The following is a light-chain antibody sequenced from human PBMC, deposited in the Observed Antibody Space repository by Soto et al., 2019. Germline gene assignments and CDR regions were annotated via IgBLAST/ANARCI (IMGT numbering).Light chain of an antibody. CDR1: SSDVGGSNY. J-gene: IGLJ1*01. CDR2: DVS. CDR3: SSFTSSSTYV. V-gene: IGLV2-14*03. Sequence: QSALTQPASVSGSPGQSITISCTETSSDVGGSNYVSWYQQHPNKAPKVMIYDVSNRPSGVSNRVSGSKSGNTASWTISGLQAEDEADYYCSSFTSSSTYVFGTGTKLTVL.